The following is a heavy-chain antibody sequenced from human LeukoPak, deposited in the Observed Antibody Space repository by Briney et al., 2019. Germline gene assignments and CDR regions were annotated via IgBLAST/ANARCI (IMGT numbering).Heavy chain of an antibody. CDR2: ISGRGGST. CDR1: GFTFSSYA. CDR3: AKDYCSSTSCHYYYYGMDV. D-gene: IGHD2-2*01. J-gene: IGHJ6*04. V-gene: IGHV3-23*01. Sequence: PGGSLRLSCAASGFTFSSYARSWVRHAPGRGREWVSAISGRGGSTYYADSVKGRFTIYRDNSKNTLYLQMNRLRAEDTAVYYCAKDYCSSTSCHYYYYGMDVWGKGTTVTVSS.